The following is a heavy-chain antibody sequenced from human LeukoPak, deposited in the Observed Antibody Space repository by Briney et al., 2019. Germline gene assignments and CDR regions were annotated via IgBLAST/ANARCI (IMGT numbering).Heavy chain of an antibody. CDR1: GFTFSSYG. Sequence: GGSLRLSCAASGFTFSSYGMHWVRQAPGKGLEWVAVIWYDGSNKYYADSVRGRFTISRDNSKNTLYLQMNSLRPEDTAVYYCARIGSGYYEAFDIWGQGTMVTVSS. CDR2: IWYDGSNK. D-gene: IGHD3-22*01. CDR3: ARIGSGYYEAFDI. V-gene: IGHV3-33*01. J-gene: IGHJ3*02.